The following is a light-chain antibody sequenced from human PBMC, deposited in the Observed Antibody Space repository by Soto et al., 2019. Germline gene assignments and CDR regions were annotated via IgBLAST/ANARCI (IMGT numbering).Light chain of an antibody. CDR1: HDITSY. V-gene: IGKV1-33*01. CDR2: DAS. J-gene: IGKJ3*01. CDR3: QKCDYLPI. Sequence: DIQMTQSPSSLSASVGDRVTITCQASHDITSYLNWYQHKPGKAPKLLIYDASILEAGVPSRFSGNGSGTDFTFPISSLPPEDVATYYCQKCDYLPIFGPGTTVDFK.